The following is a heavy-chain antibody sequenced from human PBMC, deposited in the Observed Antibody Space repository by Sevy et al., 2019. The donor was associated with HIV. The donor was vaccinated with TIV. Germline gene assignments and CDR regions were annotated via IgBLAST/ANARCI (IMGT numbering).Heavy chain of an antibody. CDR3: AKSLPQAYYYYYYMDV. J-gene: IGHJ6*03. CDR2: ISGSGGST. V-gene: IGHV3-23*01. CDR1: GFTFSSYA. Sequence: GGSLRLSCAASGFTFSSYAMSWVRQAPGKGLEWVSAISGSGGSTYYADSVKGRFTISRDNSKNTLYLQMNSLRAEDTAVYYCAKSLPQAYYYYYYMDVWGKRTTVTVSS.